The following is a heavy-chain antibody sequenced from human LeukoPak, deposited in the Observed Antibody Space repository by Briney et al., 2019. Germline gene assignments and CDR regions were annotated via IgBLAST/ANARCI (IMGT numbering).Heavy chain of an antibody. Sequence: ASVKVSCKASGYTFTGYYFHWVRQAPGQGLEWMGRINPYSGRTNYAQKFQGRVSMTRDTSISTAYMELSRLRSDDTAVYYCAREGSSAFGELFSFDYWGQGTLVSVSS. CDR3: AREGSSAFGELFSFDY. J-gene: IGHJ4*02. CDR1: GYTFTGYY. V-gene: IGHV1-2*06. D-gene: IGHD3-10*01. CDR2: INPYSGRT.